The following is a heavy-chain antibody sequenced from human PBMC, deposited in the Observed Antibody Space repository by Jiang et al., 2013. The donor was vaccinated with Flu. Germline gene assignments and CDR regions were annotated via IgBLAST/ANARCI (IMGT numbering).Heavy chain of an antibody. D-gene: IGHD2-21*02. CDR2: IYYSGST. J-gene: IGHJ4*02. Sequence: GPGLVKPSETLSLTCTVSGGSISSSSYYWGWIRQPPGKGLEWIGSIYYSGSTYYNPSLKSRVTISVDTSKNQFSLKLSSVTAADTAVYYCARAPTGFVVVTAIPFDYWGQGTLVTVSS. CDR3: ARAPTGFVVVTAIPFDY. CDR1: GGSISSSSYY. V-gene: IGHV4-39*01.